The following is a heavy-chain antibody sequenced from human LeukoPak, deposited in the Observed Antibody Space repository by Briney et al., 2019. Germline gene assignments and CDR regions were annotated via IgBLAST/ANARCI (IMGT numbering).Heavy chain of an antibody. CDR2: ISTSGGST. Sequence: GGSLRLSCAASGFTFSSYALSWVRQAPGKGLEWVSSISTSGGSTYYADSVKGRFTISRDNSKNTLYLQMNSLRAEDTAVYYCARQGAADPSKYYFDYWGQGTLVTVSS. CDR1: GFTFSSYA. CDR3: ARQGAADPSKYYFDY. J-gene: IGHJ4*02. D-gene: IGHD6-13*01. V-gene: IGHV3-23*01.